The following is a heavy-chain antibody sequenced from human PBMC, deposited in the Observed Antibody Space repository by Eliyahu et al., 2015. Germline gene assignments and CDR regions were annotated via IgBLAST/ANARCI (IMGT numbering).Heavy chain of an antibody. V-gene: IGHV3-21*01. CDR2: ISSSSSYI. J-gene: IGHJ6*02. D-gene: IGHD5-24*01. CDR3: ATWPDYYYGMDV. Sequence: VQLVESGGGLVKPGGSLXLSCAASGFXFESPVQPMDSPLSSYSMNWVSSISSSSSYIYYADSVKGRFTISRDNAKNSLYLQMNSLRAEDTAVYYCATWPDYYYGMDVWGQGTTVTVSS. CDR1: GFXFESPV.